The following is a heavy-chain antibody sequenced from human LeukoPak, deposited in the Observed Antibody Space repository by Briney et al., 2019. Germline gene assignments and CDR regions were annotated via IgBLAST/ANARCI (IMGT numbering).Heavy chain of an antibody. CDR1: GYTFTRYG. CDR3: ARYYDFWSGYYHGMDV. CDR2: ISAYNGNT. V-gene: IGHV1-18*01. D-gene: IGHD3-3*01. J-gene: IGHJ6*02. Sequence: ASVKVSCKASGYTFTRYGISWVRQAPGQGLEWMGWISAYNGNTNYAQKLQGRVTMTTDRSTSTAYMELRRLRSDDTAVYYCARYYDFWSGYYHGMDVWGQGTTVTVSS.